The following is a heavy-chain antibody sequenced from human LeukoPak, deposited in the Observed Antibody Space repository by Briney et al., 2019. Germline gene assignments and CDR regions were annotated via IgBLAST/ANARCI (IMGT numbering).Heavy chain of an antibody. Sequence: GGSLRLSCAASGFTFSSYWMHWVRQAPGKGLVWVSRINSDGSSTSYADSVKGRFTISRENAKNSLYLQMNSLRAGDTAVYYCARVMYGSGSYYLDYWGQGTLVTVSS. V-gene: IGHV3-74*01. CDR2: INSDGSST. CDR1: GFTFSSYW. J-gene: IGHJ4*02. D-gene: IGHD3-10*01. CDR3: ARVMYGSGSYYLDY.